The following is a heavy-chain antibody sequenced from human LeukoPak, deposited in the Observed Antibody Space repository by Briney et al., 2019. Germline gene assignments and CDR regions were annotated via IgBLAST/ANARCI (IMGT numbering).Heavy chain of an antibody. V-gene: IGHV4-34*01. CDR2: INHSGST. CDR1: GGSSSGYY. Sequence: SETLSLTCAVYGGSSSGYYWSWIRQPPGKGLEWIGEINHSGSTNYNPSLKSRVTISVDTSKNQFSLKLSSVTAADTAVYYCARGLGRGITMVRSAGYWGQGTLVTVSS. D-gene: IGHD3-10*01. J-gene: IGHJ4*02. CDR3: ARGLGRGITMVRSAGY.